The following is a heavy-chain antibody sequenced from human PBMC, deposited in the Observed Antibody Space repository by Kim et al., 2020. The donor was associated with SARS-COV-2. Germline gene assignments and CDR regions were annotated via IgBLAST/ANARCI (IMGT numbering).Heavy chain of an antibody. Sequence: SVNGRFTISRDHSKNTLYLQMNSLRAEDTAVYYCAKAPYGYYYGLNWFDPWGQGTLVTVSS. V-gene: IGHV3-23*01. J-gene: IGHJ5*02. CDR3: AKAPYGYYYGLNWFDP. D-gene: IGHD3-10*01.